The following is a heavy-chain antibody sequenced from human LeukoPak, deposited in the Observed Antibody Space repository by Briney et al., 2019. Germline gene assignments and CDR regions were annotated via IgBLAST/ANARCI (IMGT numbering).Heavy chain of an antibody. CDR3: ARGHYDILTGYSRGGPFDY. D-gene: IGHD3-9*01. V-gene: IGHV3-30*04. J-gene: IGHJ4*02. CDR2: ISYDGSNK. CDR1: GFTFSSYA. Sequence: GRSLRLSCAASGFTFSSYAMHWVRQARGKGLEWVAVISYDGSNKYYADSVKGRFTISRDNSKNTLYLQMNSLRAEDTAVYYCARGHYDILTGYSRGGPFDYWGQGTLVTVSS.